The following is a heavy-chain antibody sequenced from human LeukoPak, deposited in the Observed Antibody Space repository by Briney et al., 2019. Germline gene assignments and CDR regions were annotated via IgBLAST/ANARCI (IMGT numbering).Heavy chain of an antibody. CDR1: GGSISSYY. V-gene: IGHV4-59*01. D-gene: IGHD3-22*01. J-gene: IGHJ4*02. CDR3: ARDRWDSSGYYSLDY. CDR2: IYYSGSI. Sequence: SETLSLTCTVSGGSISSYYWGWIRQPPGKGLEWIGYIYYSGSINYNPSLKSRVTISVDTSKNQFSLKLSSVTAADTAVYYCARDRWDSSGYYSLDYWGQGTLVTVSS.